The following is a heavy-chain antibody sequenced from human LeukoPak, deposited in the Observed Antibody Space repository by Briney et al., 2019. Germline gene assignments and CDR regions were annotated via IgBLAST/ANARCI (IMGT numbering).Heavy chain of an antibody. V-gene: IGHV3-9*01. D-gene: IGHD6-19*01. CDR3: ARDSSAGDY. CDR1: GFTFDDYA. J-gene: IGHJ4*02. CDR2: ISWNSGSI. Sequence: QPGRSLRLSCAASGFTFDDYAMPWVRHAPGKGLEWVSGISWNSGSIGYADSVKGRFTISRDNAKNSLYLQMNSLRAEDTAVYYCARDSSAGDYWGQGTLVTVSS.